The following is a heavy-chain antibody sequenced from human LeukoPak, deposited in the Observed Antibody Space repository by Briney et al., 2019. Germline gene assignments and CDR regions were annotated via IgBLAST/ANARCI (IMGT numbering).Heavy chain of an antibody. D-gene: IGHD4-17*01. CDR1: GDSISGYY. CDR2: IYYSGST. J-gene: IGHJ3*02. CDR3: ARDRQATTAYDAFDI. V-gene: IGHV4-59*01. Sequence: PSETLSLTCTVSGDSISGYYWSWIRQPPGKGLEWIGYIYYSGSTKYNSSLKSRVTISVDTSKNQFSLKLSSVTAADTAVYYCARDRQATTAYDAFDIWGRGTMATVSS.